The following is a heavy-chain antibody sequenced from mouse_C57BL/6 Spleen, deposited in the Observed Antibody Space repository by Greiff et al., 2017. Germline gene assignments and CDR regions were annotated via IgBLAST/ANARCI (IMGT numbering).Heavy chain of an antibody. CDR3: ARGLGPFDY. Sequence: QVQLQQPGAELVRPGSSVKLSCKASGYTFTSYWMDWVKQRPGQGLEWIGNIYPSDSETHFNTKFKDKATLTVDKSSSKAYMQLSSLTSEDSAVYYCARGLGPFDYWGQGTTLTVSS. CDR2: IYPSDSET. CDR1: GYTFTSYW. V-gene: IGHV1-61*01. J-gene: IGHJ2*01. D-gene: IGHD3-3*01.